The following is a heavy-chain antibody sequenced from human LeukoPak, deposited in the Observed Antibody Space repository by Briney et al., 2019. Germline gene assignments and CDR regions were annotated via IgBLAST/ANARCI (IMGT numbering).Heavy chain of an antibody. CDR1: GGSISSSSYS. CDR3: AREKLGYYDGSGRGWFDP. J-gene: IGHJ5*02. D-gene: IGHD3-22*01. V-gene: IGHV4-61*02. Sequence: RSETLSLSCTVSGGSISSSSYSWSWIRQPAGKGLEWIGRIYISGSTNYNPSLKSRVTISVDTSKKQFSLKLSSVTAADTAVYYCAREKLGYYDGSGRGWFDPWGQGTLVTVSS. CDR2: IYISGST.